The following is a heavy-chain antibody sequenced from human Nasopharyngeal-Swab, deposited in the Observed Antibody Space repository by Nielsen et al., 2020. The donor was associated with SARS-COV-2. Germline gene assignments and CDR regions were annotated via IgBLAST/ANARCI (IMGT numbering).Heavy chain of an antibody. CDR3: AREDSSGWGAFDY. D-gene: IGHD6-19*01. CDR1: GFTFSAYA. CDR2: KSYAGGNK. V-gene: IGHV3-30-3*01. Sequence: GGSLRLSCAASGFTFSAYAIHWVRQAPGQGLEWLAAKSYAGGNKLYADSVRGRLSIFGDNSKSTLYLQMNSLRAEDTAVYYCAREDSSGWGAFDYWGLGTLVAVSS. J-gene: IGHJ4*02.